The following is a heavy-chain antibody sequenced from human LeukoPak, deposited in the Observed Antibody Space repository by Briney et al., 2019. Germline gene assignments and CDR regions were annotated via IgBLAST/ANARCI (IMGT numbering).Heavy chain of an antibody. CDR2: IVVGSGKT. CDR3: ARNVLRFLEWLSPLDY. J-gene: IGHJ4*02. Sequence: SVKVSCKASGYTFTNSAMQWVRQARGQRLEWIGWIVVGSGKTNYAQKFQGRVTITTDESTSTAYMELSSLRSEDTAVYYCARNVLRFLEWLSPLDYWGQGTLVTVSS. V-gene: IGHV1-58*02. D-gene: IGHD3-3*01. CDR1: GYTFTNSA.